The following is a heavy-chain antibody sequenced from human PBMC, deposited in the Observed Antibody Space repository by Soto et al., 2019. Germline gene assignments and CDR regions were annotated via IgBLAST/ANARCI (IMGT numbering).Heavy chain of an antibody. CDR3: AGDQDDYSANWGRFEY. CDR2: INVGRGNL. Sequence: ASVKVSCKASGGSFSNYAIHWVRQAPGQGLEWMGWINVGRGNLKYSERFQGSFFMTKDTSANTAFLELTNLKSEDTAVYFRAGDQDDYSANWGRFEYWGQGTPVTSPQ. J-gene: IGHJ4*02. CDR1: GGSFSNYA. V-gene: IGHV1-3*01. D-gene: IGHD7-27*01.